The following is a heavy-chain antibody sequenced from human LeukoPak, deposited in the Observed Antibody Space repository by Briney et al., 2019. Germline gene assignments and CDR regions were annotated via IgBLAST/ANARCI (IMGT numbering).Heavy chain of an antibody. Sequence: GGSLRLSCAASGFTFNSYWMNWVRQAPGKGLVWVSHINSDGSSTNYADSVKGRFTISRDNAKNTLYLQMNSLGAEDTAVYYCVRDLAGTNGYWGQGTLVTVSS. CDR3: VRDLAGTNGY. J-gene: IGHJ4*02. V-gene: IGHV3-74*01. CDR1: GFTFNSYW. CDR2: INSDGSST. D-gene: IGHD2-8*01.